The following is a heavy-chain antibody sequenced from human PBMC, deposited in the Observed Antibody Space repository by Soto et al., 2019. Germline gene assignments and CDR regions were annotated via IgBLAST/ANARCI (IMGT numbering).Heavy chain of an antibody. CDR2: INSDGSTT. CDR3: ARTLGGSSSPY. D-gene: IGHD6-13*01. Sequence: GGSLRLSCAASGFTFSSYWMHWVRQAPGKGLVWVSRINSDGSTTNYVDPVKGRFTISRDNAKNTLYLQMNSLRAEDTAVYYCARTLGGSSSPYWGQGTLVTVSS. CDR1: GFTFSSYW. V-gene: IGHV3-74*01. J-gene: IGHJ4*02.